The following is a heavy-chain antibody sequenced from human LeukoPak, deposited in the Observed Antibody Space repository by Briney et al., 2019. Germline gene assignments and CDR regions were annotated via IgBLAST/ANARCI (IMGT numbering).Heavy chain of an antibody. CDR2: IYYSGST. D-gene: IGHD2-15*01. CDR1: GGSISSSSYY. CDR3: AREEGKDIVVVVAATRDDAFDI. Sequence: SETLSLTCTVSGGSISSSSYYWGWIRQPPGKGLEWIGSIYYSGSTYYNPSLKSRVTISVDTSKNQFSLKLSSVTAADTAVYYCAREEGKDIVVVVAATRDDAFDIWGQGTMVTVSS. V-gene: IGHV4-39*07. J-gene: IGHJ3*02.